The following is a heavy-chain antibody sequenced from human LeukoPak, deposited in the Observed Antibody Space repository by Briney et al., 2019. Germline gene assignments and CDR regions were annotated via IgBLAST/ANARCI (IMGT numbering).Heavy chain of an antibody. CDR2: IGIDSGNT. CDR3: ARDHNYAFDN. D-gene: IGHD1-1*01. CDR1: GFTFSDYY. Sequence: GGSLRLSCAASGFTFSDYYMSWIRQAPGKGPEWISYIGIDSGNTKYADSVRGRFTISTDKAKNSLYLQMNSLRVEDTAVYYCARDHNYAFDNWGQGTLVSVAS. V-gene: IGHV3-11*06. J-gene: IGHJ4*02.